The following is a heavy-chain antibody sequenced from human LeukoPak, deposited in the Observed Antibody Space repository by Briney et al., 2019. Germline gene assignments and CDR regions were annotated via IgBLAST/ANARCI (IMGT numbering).Heavy chain of an antibody. CDR1: GGSFSGYY. J-gene: IGHJ6*03. V-gene: IGHV4-34*01. D-gene: IGHD2-2*01. CDR2: INHSGSN. CDR3: ARSPQGIVVVPAARLYYYYYMDV. Sequence: SETLSLTCAVYGGSFSGYYWSWIRQPPGKGVEGIGEINHSGSNNYNPSLTSRVTISVETSKNKCSLTLSSVTAADTAVYYCARSPQGIVVVPAARLYYYYYMDVWGKGTTVTVSS.